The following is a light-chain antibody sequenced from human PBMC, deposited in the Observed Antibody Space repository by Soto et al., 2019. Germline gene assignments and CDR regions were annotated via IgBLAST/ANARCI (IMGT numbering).Light chain of an antibody. CDR2: RGT. CDR3: CSSAPESTYV. Sequence: QSALTQPASVSGSPGQSITISCTGTSSDVGGYKYVSWYQQYPGKVPKLIIYRGTKRPSGVSTRFSGSVSGNTASLTVSGLQAEDEAEYFCCSSAPESTYVFGTGTKVTVL. J-gene: IGLJ1*01. V-gene: IGLV2-23*01. CDR1: SSDVGGYKY.